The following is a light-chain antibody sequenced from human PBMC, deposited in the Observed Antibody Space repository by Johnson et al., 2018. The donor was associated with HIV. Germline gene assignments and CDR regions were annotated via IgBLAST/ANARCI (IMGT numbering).Light chain of an antibody. Sequence: HSVLTQPPSVSAAPGQRVTISCSGSSSNIGNNYVSWYQQLPGTAPKLLIYENNKRPSGIPDRFSGSKSGTSATLGITGLQTGDEADYYCGTGDNSLNTGAVFGPGTKVTVL. CDR1: SSNIGNNY. CDR3: GTGDNSLNTGAV. CDR2: ENN. J-gene: IGLJ1*01. V-gene: IGLV1-51*02.